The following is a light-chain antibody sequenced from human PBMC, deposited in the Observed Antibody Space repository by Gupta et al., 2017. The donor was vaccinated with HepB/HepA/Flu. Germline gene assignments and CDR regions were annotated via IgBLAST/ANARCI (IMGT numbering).Light chain of an antibody. CDR3: QQYISYPLT. CDR2: TTS. Sequence: DIQMTQSPSSLSASVGDRVTITCRASQGIGNSLAWFQQKPGKAPKSLIYTTSGLQTGVPSKFGGSGSGTDFTLTISSLQPEDFATYYCQQYISYPLTFGEGTKVETK. J-gene: IGKJ4*01. V-gene: IGKV1-16*02. CDR1: QGIGNS.